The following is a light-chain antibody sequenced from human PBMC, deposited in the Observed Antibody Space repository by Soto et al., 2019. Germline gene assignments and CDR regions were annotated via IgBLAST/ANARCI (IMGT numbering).Light chain of an antibody. CDR1: SSNIGAGYD. V-gene: IGLV1-40*01. CDR2: GNC. J-gene: IGLJ2*01. CDR3: QSYDSSLSGPVV. Sequence: QSVLTQPPSVSGAPGQRVTISCTGSSSNIGAGYDVHWYQQLPGTAPKLLIYGNCNRPSGVPDRFSGSKSGTSASLAITGLQAEDEADYYSQSYDSSLSGPVVFGGGTKLTVL.